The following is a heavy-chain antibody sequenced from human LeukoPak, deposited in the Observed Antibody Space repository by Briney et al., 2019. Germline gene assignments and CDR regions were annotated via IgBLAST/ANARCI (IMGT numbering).Heavy chain of an antibody. CDR1: GFTFSSYW. J-gene: IGHJ3*02. CDR2: IKQDGSEK. V-gene: IGHV3-7*01. D-gene: IGHD3-3*01. CDR3: ARDLYYDFWSGRPLGAFDI. Sequence: GGSLRLSCAASGFTFSSYWMSWVRQAPGKGLEWVANIKQDGSEKYYVDSVKGRFTISRDNAKNSLYLQMNSLRAEDTAVYYCARDLYYDFWSGRPLGAFDIWGQGTMVTVSS.